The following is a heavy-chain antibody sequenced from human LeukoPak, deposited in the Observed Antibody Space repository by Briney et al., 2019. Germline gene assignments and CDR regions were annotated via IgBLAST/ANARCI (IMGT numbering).Heavy chain of an antibody. Sequence: SGTLSLTCTVSDGSLRSYYWSWIRQPAEKGLEWIGRIYSSGITNYNPSLKSRVTMSVDTSKNQFSLKLSSVTAADTAVYYCARLAVTGYYFPGMDVWGQGTTVTVSS. D-gene: IGHD3-22*01. CDR1: DGSLRSYY. J-gene: IGHJ6*02. CDR3: ARLAVTGYYFPGMDV. V-gene: IGHV4-4*07. CDR2: IYSSGIT.